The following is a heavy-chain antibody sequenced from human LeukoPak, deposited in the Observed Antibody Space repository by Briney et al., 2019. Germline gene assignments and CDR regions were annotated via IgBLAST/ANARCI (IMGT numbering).Heavy chain of an antibody. CDR2: ISYDGSNK. Sequence: PGGSLRLSCAASGFTFSSYAMSWVRQAPGKGLEWVAVISYDGSNKYYADSVKGRFTISRDNSKNTLYLQMNSLRAEDTAVYYCAQLRDILTGDYWGQGTLVTVSS. CDR1: GFTFSSYA. CDR3: AQLRDILTGDY. V-gene: IGHV3-30-3*01. D-gene: IGHD3-9*01. J-gene: IGHJ4*02.